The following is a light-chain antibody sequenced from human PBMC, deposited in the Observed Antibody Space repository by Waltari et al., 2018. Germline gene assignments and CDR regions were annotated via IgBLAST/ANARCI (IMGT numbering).Light chain of an antibody. V-gene: IGLV2-23*02. CDR3: CSYAGSSTWV. J-gene: IGLJ3*02. CDR1: SSDVGSYNL. CDR2: EVS. Sequence: QSALTQPASVSGSPGQSITIPCTGTSSDVGSYNLVPWYQQHPGKAPKLLIYEVSKRPSGVSNRFSGSKSGNTASLTISGLQAEDEADYYCCSYAGSSTWVFGGGTKLTVL.